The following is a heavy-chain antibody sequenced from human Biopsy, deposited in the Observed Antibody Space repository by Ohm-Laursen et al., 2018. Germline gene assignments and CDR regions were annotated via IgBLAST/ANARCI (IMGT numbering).Heavy chain of an antibody. CDR1: GYTFSLYH. V-gene: IGHV1-2*02. CDR2: IDPDGGRT. Sequence: ASVKVSCKASGYTFSLYHIHWVRQAPGQGLEWMGWIDPDGGRTSFGQNFQGRVTMTSDTSTGTAYLELTRLRTDDTAVYYCARDPYCSGGNCYSPLDHWGQGTLVTVSA. D-gene: IGHD2-15*01. J-gene: IGHJ4*02. CDR3: ARDPYCSGGNCYSPLDH.